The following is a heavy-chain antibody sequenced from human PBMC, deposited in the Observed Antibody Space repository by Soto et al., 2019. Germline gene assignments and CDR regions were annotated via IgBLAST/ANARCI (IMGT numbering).Heavy chain of an antibody. CDR2: INGDGSIA. D-gene: IGHD3-22*01. Sequence: EVQLVESGGGLVQPGGSLRLSCAASGFTFSSNWMHWVRQAPGKGLVWVSGINGDGSIATYADSVKGRFIISRDTAKNMLYLQMNSLTAEDTAVYYCARPRYDGSGTPFDHWGQGTLVTVSS. CDR1: GFTFSSNW. CDR3: ARPRYDGSGTPFDH. V-gene: IGHV3-74*01. J-gene: IGHJ4*02.